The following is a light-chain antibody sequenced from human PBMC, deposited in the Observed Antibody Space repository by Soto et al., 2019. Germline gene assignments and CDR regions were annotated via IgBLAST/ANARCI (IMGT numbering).Light chain of an antibody. Sequence: EIVFTQSPATLSLSPGERATLSCRASQSVSSYLAWYQQKPGQAPRLLIYDASNRATGIPARFSGSGSGTDFTLTISSXEPEDFAVYHCQQRSNWPLTFGPGTKVDIK. CDR3: QQRSNWPLT. V-gene: IGKV3-11*01. CDR2: DAS. CDR1: QSVSSY. J-gene: IGKJ3*01.